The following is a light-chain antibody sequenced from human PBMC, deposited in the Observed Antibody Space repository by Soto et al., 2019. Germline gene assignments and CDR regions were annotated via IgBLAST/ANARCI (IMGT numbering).Light chain of an antibody. Sequence: IQLTPSPSSLSASVGDRVTITCRASQGISSYLAWYQQKPGKAPKLLIYAASTLQSGVPSRFSGSGSGTDFTLTISSLQPEDFATYYCQQLNSYPSFGPGTKVDIK. J-gene: IGKJ3*01. CDR3: QQLNSYPS. CDR2: AAS. V-gene: IGKV1-9*01. CDR1: QGISSY.